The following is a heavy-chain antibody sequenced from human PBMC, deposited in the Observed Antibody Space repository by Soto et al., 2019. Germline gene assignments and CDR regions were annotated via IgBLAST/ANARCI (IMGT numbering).Heavy chain of an antibody. CDR3: ARGRSSGDYDPYYYYYGMDV. Sequence: ASVKVSCKASGGTFSSYTISWVRQAPGQGLEWMGRIIPILGIANYAQKFQGRVTIAADKSTSTAYMELSSLRSEDTAVYYCARGRSSGDYDPYYYYYGMDVWGQGTTVTVSS. D-gene: IGHD4-17*01. CDR1: GGTFSSYT. CDR2: IIPILGIA. J-gene: IGHJ6*02. V-gene: IGHV1-69*02.